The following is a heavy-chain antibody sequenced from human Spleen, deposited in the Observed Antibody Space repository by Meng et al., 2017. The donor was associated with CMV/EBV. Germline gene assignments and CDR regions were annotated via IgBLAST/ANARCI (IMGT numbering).Heavy chain of an antibody. Sequence: ASVKVSCKASGYTFTTYDITWVRQAPGQGLEWMGWISAYRGDTDYAQKFQGRVTMTTDTSTGTAYLELRSLRSDDTAVYYCARADFVTVFGVVSHINGLDVWVQGTTVTVSS. J-gene: IGHJ6*02. V-gene: IGHV1-18*01. CDR3: ARADFVTVFGVVSHINGLDV. CDR2: ISAYRGDT. D-gene: IGHD3-3*01. CDR1: GYTFTTYD.